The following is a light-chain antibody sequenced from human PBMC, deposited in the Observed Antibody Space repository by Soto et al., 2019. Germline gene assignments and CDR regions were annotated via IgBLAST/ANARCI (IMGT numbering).Light chain of an antibody. V-gene: IGKV3-11*01. CDR3: QQRSKWPLT. Sequence: EIVLTQSPGTLSLSPGERATLSCRASQSVTNSRLAWYQQKPGQAPRLLIYDASNRATGIPARFSGSGSGTDFTLTISSLEPEDFAVYYCQQRSKWPLTFGGGTKVEIK. CDR1: QSVTNS. J-gene: IGKJ4*01. CDR2: DAS.